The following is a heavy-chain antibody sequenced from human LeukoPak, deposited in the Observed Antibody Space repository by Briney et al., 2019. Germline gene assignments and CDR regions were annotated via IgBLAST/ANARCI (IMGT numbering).Heavy chain of an antibody. CDR3: ARDQGY. J-gene: IGHJ4*02. CDR1: GGSISTSY. V-gene: IGHV4-59*01. Sequence: PSETLSLTCTVSGGSISTSYWSWIRQPPGKGLEWIGYIYYTGSTNYNPSLESRVTISVDTSKNEFSLRLTSVTAADSAVYFCARDQGYWGQGTLVTVSS. CDR2: IYYTGST.